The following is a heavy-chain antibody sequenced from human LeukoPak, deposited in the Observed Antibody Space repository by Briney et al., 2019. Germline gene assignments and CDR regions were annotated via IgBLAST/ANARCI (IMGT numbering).Heavy chain of an antibody. D-gene: IGHD6-19*01. CDR2: IRYDGSNK. V-gene: IGHV3-30*02. Sequence: GGSLRLSCAASGFTFSSYGMHWVRQAPGKGLEWVAYIRYDGSNKYYADSVKGRFTISRDNSKNTLYLQMNSLRAEDTAVYYCAKKYSSGLRGASDYWGQGTLVTVSS. CDR1: GFTFSSYG. CDR3: AKKYSSGLRGASDY. J-gene: IGHJ4*02.